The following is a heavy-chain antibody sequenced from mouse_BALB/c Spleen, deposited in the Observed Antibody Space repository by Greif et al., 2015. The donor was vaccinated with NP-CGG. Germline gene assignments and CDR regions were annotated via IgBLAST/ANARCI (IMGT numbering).Heavy chain of an antibody. CDR2: IRLKSNNYAT. CDR3: TGSVDY. D-gene: IGHD3-1*01. Sequence: DVKLQESGGGLVQPGGSMKLSCVASGFTFSNYWVNWVRQSPEKGLEWVAEIRLKSNNYATHYAESVKGRFTISRDDSKSSVYLQMNNLRAEDTGIYYCTGSVDYWGQGTTLTVSS. J-gene: IGHJ2*01. CDR1: GFTFSNYW. V-gene: IGHV6-6*02.